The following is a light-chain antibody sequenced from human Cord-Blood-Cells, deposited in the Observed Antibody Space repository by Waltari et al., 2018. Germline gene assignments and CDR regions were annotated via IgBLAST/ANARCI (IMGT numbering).Light chain of an antibody. CDR1: SSDVGGYNY. V-gene: IGLV2-14*01. J-gene: IGLJ1*01. Sequence: QSALTQHASVSGSPGQSITISCTGTSSDVGGYNYASWYQQHPGQAPTLMIYEVSNRTAGVSNRFSGLTSGNTACLTISGLQAEDEADYYCSSYTSSSTLVFGTGTKVTVL. CDR2: EVS. CDR3: SSYTSSSTLV.